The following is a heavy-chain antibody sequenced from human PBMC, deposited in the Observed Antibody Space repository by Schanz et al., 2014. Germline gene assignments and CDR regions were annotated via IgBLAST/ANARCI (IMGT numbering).Heavy chain of an antibody. V-gene: IGHV3-48*01. CDR2: ISSSSSTI. CDR1: GFTFSTYA. CDR3: ARDRRNADLDY. J-gene: IGHJ4*02. Sequence: EVKLLESGGTLVRPGGSLRLSCAASGFTFSTYAMAWVRQAPGKGLEWVAYISSSSSTIHYADSVKGRFTISRDNAKNSLYLQMDSLRAEDTAVYYCARDRRNADLDYWGQGTLVTVSS. D-gene: IGHD1-1*01.